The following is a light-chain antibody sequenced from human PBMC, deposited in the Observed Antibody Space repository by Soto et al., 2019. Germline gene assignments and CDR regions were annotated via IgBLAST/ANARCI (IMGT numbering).Light chain of an antibody. J-gene: IGKJ2*01. V-gene: IGKV1-27*01. CDR3: XXYNSAPHT. Sequence: DIQMTQSPSSLSASVGDRVTITCRASQGISNYLAWYQQKPGKVPKLLIYAASTLQSGDTSRFSGSGSGTXXXXXXXXXXPEXXXXXXXXXYNSAPHTFGQGTKLEIK. CDR1: QGISNY. CDR2: AAS.